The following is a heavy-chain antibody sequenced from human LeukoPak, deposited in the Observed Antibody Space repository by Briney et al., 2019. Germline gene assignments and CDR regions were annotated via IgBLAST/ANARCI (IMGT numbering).Heavy chain of an antibody. CDR1: GGTFSSYA. D-gene: IGHD3-22*01. CDR3: AREAYYDSRHFDY. CDR2: IIPIFGTA. J-gene: IGHJ4*02. V-gene: IGHV1-69*13. Sequence: SVKVSCKASGGTFSSYAISWVRQAPGQGLEWMGGIIPIFGTANYAQKFQGRVTITADESTSTAYMELSSLRSEDTAVYYCAREAYYDSRHFDYWGQGTLVTVSS.